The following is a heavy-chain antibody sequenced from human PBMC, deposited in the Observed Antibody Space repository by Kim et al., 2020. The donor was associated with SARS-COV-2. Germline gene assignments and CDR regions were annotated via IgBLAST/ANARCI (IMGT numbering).Heavy chain of an antibody. V-gene: IGHV3-33*01. CDR3: ARDVTRDTHLPFDP. CDR1: GFTFSSYG. Sequence: GGSLRLSCAASGFTFSSYGMHWVRQAPGKGLEWVAVIWYDGSNKYYADSVKGRFTISRDNSKNTLYLQMNSLRGEDTAVYYCARDVTRDTHLPFDPWGQGTLVTVSS. J-gene: IGHJ5*02. CDR2: IWYDGSNK.